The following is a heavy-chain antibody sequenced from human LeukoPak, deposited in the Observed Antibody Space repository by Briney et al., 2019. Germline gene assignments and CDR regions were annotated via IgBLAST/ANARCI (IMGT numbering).Heavy chain of an antibody. CDR1: GFTFSSYG. CDR3: AKDRSSGWYYFDY. Sequence: RGSLRLSCAAAGFTFSSYGMHWVRQAPGKGLEWVAFILYDGSNKYYADSVKGRFTISRDNSKNTLYLQMNSLRAEDTDVYYCAKDRSSGWYYFDYWGQGTLVTVSS. D-gene: IGHD6-19*01. CDR2: ILYDGSNK. J-gene: IGHJ4*02. V-gene: IGHV3-30*02.